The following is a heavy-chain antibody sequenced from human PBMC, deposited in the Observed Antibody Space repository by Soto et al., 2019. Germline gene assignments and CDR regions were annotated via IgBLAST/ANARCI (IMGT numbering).Heavy chain of an antibody. D-gene: IGHD2-15*01. CDR1: GFTFSSYA. V-gene: IGHV3-23*01. CDR2: ISGSGGST. CDR3: AKTTAAKNYYYGMDV. J-gene: IGHJ6*02. Sequence: GSLRLSCAASGFTFSSYAMSWVRQAPGKGLEWVSAISGSGGSTYYADPVKGRFTISRDNSKNTLYLQMNSLRAEDTAVYYCAKTTAAKNYYYGMDVWGQGTTVTVSS.